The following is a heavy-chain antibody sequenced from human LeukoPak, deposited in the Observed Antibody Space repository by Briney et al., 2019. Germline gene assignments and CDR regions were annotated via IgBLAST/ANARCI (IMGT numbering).Heavy chain of an antibody. V-gene: IGHV4-59*12. CDR3: ARDSPEQQLVHGGLDY. D-gene: IGHD6-13*01. J-gene: IGHJ4*02. CDR1: GGSIRSYY. Sequence: SETLSLTCTVSGGSIRSYYWSWIRQPPGKGLEWIGYIHYSGTTNYNPSLKSRVIISIDTSNNQFSLKLSSVTAADTAVYYCARDSPEQQLVHGGLDYWGQGTLVTVSS. CDR2: IHYSGTT.